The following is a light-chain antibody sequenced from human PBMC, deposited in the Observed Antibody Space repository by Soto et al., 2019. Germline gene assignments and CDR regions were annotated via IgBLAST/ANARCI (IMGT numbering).Light chain of an antibody. J-gene: IGLJ2*01. Sequence: QSVLTQPASVSGSPGQSITISCTGTSSDVGSYNLVSWYQQHPGKAPKFMIYEVSKRPSGVSNRFSGSKSGNTASLTISGLQAEDEADYYCCSYAGSSTHVVFGGGTKVTVL. V-gene: IGLV2-23*02. CDR2: EVS. CDR1: SSDVGSYNL. CDR3: CSYAGSSTHVV.